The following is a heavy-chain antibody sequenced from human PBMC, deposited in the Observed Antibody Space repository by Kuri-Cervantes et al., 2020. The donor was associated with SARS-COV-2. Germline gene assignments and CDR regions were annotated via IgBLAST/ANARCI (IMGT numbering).Heavy chain of an antibody. CDR3: AREGVEAFDI. D-gene: IGHD1-1*01. CDR1: GFTFSGYT. J-gene: IGHJ3*02. Sequence: GESLKISCVGTGFTFSGYTMNWVRQAPGKALQWVSSISGSGNYIYYVDSVKGRFTVSRDSAKNSLYLQMNSLRAEDTAVYYCAREGVEAFDIWGQGTMVTVSS. V-gene: IGHV3-21*01. CDR2: ISGSGNYI.